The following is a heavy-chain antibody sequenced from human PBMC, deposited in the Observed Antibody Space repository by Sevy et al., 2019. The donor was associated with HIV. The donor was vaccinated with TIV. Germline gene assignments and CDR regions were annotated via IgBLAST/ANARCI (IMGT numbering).Heavy chain of an antibody. CDR1: GYTFTGYY. Sequence: ASLKVSCKASGYTFTGYYMHWVRQAPGQGLEWMGWINPNSGGTNYAQKFQGRVTMTRDTSISTAYMELSRLRSDDTAVYYCAREGDGYNSLLDYWGQGTLVTVSS. V-gene: IGHV1-2*02. J-gene: IGHJ4*02. CDR2: INPNSGGT. CDR3: AREGDGYNSLLDY. D-gene: IGHD5-12*01.